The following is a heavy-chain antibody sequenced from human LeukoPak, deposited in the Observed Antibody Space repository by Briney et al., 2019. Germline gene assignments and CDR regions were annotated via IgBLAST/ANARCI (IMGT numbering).Heavy chain of an antibody. J-gene: IGHJ4*02. CDR3: ARRPARDPNSEY. D-gene: IGHD2-2*01. Sequence: SSETLSLTCSVSGGSISTYFWIWTRQPPGKGLEWIGYIYSSGSTYYNPSLKSRVTISVDTSKNRFSLKLSTVTAADTAVYYCARRPARDPNSEYRGPGTLVTVSS. V-gene: IGHV4-59*08. CDR2: IYSSGST. CDR1: GGSISTYF.